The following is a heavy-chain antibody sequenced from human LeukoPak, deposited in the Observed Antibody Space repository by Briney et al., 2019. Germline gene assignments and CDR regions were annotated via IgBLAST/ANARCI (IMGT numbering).Heavy chain of an antibody. J-gene: IGHJ3*02. V-gene: IGHV3-21*01. CDR3: ARIMGELSFDAFDI. CDR2: ISSRSSYI. Sequence: GGSLRLSCAASGFTFSSFSMNWVRQAPGKGLEWVSSISSRSSYIYYADSVKGRFTISRDNAKNSLYLQMNSLKAEDTAVYYCARIMGELSFDAFDIWGQGTMVTVSS. CDR1: GFTFSSFS. D-gene: IGHD3-16*02.